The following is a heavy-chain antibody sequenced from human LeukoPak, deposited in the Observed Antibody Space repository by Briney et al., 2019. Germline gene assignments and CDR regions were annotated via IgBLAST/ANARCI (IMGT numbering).Heavy chain of an antibody. V-gene: IGHV3-21*01. J-gene: IGHJ4*02. CDR3: ARGGAARPDY. CDR1: GFSFSVSG. D-gene: IGHD6-6*01. CDR2: ISSSSSSNI. Sequence: GGSLRLSCAASGFSFSVSGMNWVRQAPGKGLEWVSYISSSSSSNINYADSVRGRFTISRDNAKNSLYLHMDSLRVEDMAVYYCARGGAARPDYWGQGTLVTVSS.